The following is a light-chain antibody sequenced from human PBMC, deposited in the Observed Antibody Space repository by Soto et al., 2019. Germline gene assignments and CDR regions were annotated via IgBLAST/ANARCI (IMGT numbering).Light chain of an antibody. CDR3: QQYDHLPIT. Sequence: DIQMTQSPSSLSASVGDRVTITCQASQDISNYLNWYQQKPGKAPKLLIYDASNLETGVPSRFSGSGSGTDFTLPISSLQPEDIATYYCQQYDHLPITFGGGAKVEIK. V-gene: IGKV1-33*01. J-gene: IGKJ4*01. CDR1: QDISNY. CDR2: DAS.